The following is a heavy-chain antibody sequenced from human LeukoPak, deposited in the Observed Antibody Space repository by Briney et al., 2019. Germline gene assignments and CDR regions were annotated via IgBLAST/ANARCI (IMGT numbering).Heavy chain of an antibody. D-gene: IGHD3-10*01. CDR2: ISAYNGNI. Sequence: ASVKVSCKASGYTFTNYGISWVRQAPGQGLEWMGWISAYNGNINFEQKLQGRVTMTTDTSASTAYMELRSLRPDDTAVYYCVRDQAGTMARGVVDAFDIWGQGTMVTVSS. CDR3: VRDQAGTMARGVVDAFDI. CDR1: GYTFTNYG. J-gene: IGHJ3*02. V-gene: IGHV1-18*01.